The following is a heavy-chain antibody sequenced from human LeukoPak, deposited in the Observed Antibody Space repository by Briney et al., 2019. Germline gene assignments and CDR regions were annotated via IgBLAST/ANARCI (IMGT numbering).Heavy chain of an antibody. CDR2: INPNSGDT. CDR3: ARGSRSSDFDY. CDR1: GYSFTGYY. D-gene: IGHD6-19*01. Sequence: GASVKVSCKASGYSFTGYYIHGVRQAPGQGLQWMGWINPNSGDTNYAQKFQDRVTMTRDTSISTAYMELSRLASDDTAVYHCARGSRSSDFDYWGQGTLVTVSS. V-gene: IGHV1-2*02. J-gene: IGHJ4*02.